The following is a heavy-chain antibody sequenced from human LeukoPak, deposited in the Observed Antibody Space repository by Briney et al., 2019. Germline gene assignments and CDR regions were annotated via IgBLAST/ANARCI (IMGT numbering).Heavy chain of an antibody. D-gene: IGHD5-12*01. CDR1: GGSISSYL. V-gene: IGHV4-59*01. CDR3: ARGFRGYSGYDWYFDY. Sequence: SETLSLTCTVSGGSISSYLWNWIRQPPGKGLEWIGYTHYGGSTNYNPSLKSRVTMSLDTSKNQFSLKLSSVTAADTAVYYCARGFRGYSGYDWYFDYWGQGILVTVSS. CDR2: THYGGST. J-gene: IGHJ4*02.